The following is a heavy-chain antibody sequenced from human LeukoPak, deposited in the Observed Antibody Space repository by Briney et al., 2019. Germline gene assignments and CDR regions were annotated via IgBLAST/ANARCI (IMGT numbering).Heavy chain of an antibody. CDR1: GFTFSYYW. D-gene: IGHD6-13*01. V-gene: IGHV3-7*01. Sequence: PGGSLRLSCAASGFTFSYYWINCVRQAPGKGLEGVASIKQDGSEKYYVDPVKGRFTISRDNDKNSLYLQMNTLRAEDTAVYYCLRDRGYSTYDCWGQGTLVTVSS. J-gene: IGHJ4*02. CDR3: LRDRGYSTYDC. CDR2: IKQDGSEK.